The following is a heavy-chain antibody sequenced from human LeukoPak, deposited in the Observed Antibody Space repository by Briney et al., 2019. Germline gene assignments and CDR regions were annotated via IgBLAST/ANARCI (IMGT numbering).Heavy chain of an antibody. V-gene: IGHV3-23*01. Sequence: GGSLRLSCAASGFTFSSYAMSWVRQAPGKGLEWVSSITDSGGSTYYADSVKGRITISRDNSKNTLYLQMNSLRAEDTAVYYCAKLTLLGYCSGGSCYDRRVFDYWGQGTLVTVSS. D-gene: IGHD2-15*01. CDR2: ITDSGGST. CDR1: GFTFSSYA. J-gene: IGHJ4*02. CDR3: AKLTLLGYCSGGSCYDRRVFDY.